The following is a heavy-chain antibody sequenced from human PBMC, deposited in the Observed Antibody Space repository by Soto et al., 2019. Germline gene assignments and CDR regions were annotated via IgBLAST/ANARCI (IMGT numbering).Heavy chain of an antibody. CDR2: ISSSSSYI. J-gene: IGHJ6*02. CDR3: AREGVQHGSGPYYYYGMDV. CDR1: GFTFSSYS. D-gene: IGHD3-10*01. Sequence: EVKLVESRGGLVKPGGSLRLSCAASGFTFSSYSMNWVRQAPGKGLEWVSSISSSSSYIYYADSVKGRFTISRDNAKNSLYLQMNSLRAEDTAVYYCAREGVQHGSGPYYYYGMDVWGQGTTVTVSS. V-gene: IGHV3-21*01.